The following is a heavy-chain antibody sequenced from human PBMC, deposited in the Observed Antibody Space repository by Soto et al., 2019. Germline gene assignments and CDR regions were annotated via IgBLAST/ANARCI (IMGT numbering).Heavy chain of an antibody. CDR2: INPNSGGT. CDR3: ARGAGYNYAYYFDY. D-gene: IGHD5-12*01. J-gene: IGHJ4*02. V-gene: IGHV1-2*04. CDR1: GYTFTSYG. Sequence: ASVKVSCKASGYTFTSYGISWVRQAPGQGLEWMGWINPNSGGTNYAQKFQGWVTMTRDTSISTAYMELSRLRSDDTAVYYCARGAGYNYAYYFDYWGQGTLVTVS.